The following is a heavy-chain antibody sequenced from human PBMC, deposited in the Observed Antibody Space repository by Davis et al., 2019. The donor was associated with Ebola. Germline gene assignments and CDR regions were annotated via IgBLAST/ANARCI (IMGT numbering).Heavy chain of an antibody. J-gene: IGHJ4*02. Sequence: GSLRLSCTVSGGSISTSNYYWDWIRQSPGAGLEWIGSIFYSGRSGSIYYNPSFQSRVTISVDTPKNQFSLNLRSVTAADTAVYYCASSDDFDYWGQGTLVTVSS. CDR1: GGSISTSNYY. CDR2: IFYSGRSGSI. D-gene: IGHD3-3*01. V-gene: IGHV4-39*01. CDR3: ASSDDFDY.